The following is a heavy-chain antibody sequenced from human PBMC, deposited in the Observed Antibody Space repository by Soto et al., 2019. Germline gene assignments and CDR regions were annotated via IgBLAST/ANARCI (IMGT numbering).Heavy chain of an antibody. CDR1: GYTFTSYD. J-gene: IGHJ6*03. CDR2: MNPNSGNT. V-gene: IGHV1-8*01. CDR3: ARHPPFYYYYYMDV. Sequence: QVQLVQSGAEVKKPGASVKVSCKASGYTFTSYDINWVRQATGQGLEWMGWMNPNSGNTGYAQKFQGRVTMTRNTSISTAYMELSSLRSEDTAVYYCARHPPFYYYYYMDVWGKGTTVTVSS.